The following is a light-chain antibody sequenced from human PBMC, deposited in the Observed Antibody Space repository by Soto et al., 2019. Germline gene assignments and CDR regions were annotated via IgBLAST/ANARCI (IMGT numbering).Light chain of an antibody. V-gene: IGKV1-9*01. CDR3: QQLNSYPLT. Sequence: DIQLTQSPSFLSASVGDRVTXXXRASQGISSYLAWYQQKPGKAPKLLIYAASTLQSGVPSRFSGSGSGTEFTLTISSLQPEDFATYYCQQLNSYPLTFGGGTKVDIK. CDR1: QGISSY. J-gene: IGKJ4*01. CDR2: AAS.